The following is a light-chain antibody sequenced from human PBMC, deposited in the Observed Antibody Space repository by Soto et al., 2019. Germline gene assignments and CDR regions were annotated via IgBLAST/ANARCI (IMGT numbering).Light chain of an antibody. CDR2: GNS. CDR3: QSYDSSLNVVV. CDR1: SSNIGAGYD. V-gene: IGLV1-40*01. Sequence: QSVLTQSPSVSGAPGQRVTIPCTGSSSNIGAGYDVHWYQQLPGTAPKLLIYGNSNRPSGVPDRFSGSTSGTSASLAITGLQAEDEADYDCQSYDSSLNVVVFGGGTKLTVL. J-gene: IGLJ2*01.